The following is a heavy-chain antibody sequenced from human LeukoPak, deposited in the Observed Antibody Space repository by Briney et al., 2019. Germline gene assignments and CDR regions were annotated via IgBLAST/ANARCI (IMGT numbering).Heavy chain of an antibody. CDR3: AREGGGGIDY. D-gene: IGHD2-15*01. CDR1: GGSISSYY. J-gene: IGHJ4*02. Sequence: SETLSLTCTVSGGSISSYYWSWLRQPPGKGLEWLGYIYYSGSTNYNPSLKSRVTISVDTYKNQFSLKLSSVTAADTAVYYCAREGGGGIDYWGQGTQVTVAS. CDR2: IYYSGST. V-gene: IGHV4-59*01.